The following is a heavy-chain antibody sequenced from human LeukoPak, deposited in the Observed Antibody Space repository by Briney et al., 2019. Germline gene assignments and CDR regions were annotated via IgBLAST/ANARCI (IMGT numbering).Heavy chain of an antibody. CDR3: AKNRGSAGWSDY. Sequence: SETLSLTCAVYGGSFSGYYWSWIRQPPGKGLEWIGEINHSGSTNYNPSLKSRVTISVDTSKNQFSLKLSSVTAADTAVYYCAKNRGSAGWSDYWGQGTLVTVSS. CDR1: GGSFSGYY. CDR2: INHSGST. D-gene: IGHD6-19*01. J-gene: IGHJ4*02. V-gene: IGHV4-34*01.